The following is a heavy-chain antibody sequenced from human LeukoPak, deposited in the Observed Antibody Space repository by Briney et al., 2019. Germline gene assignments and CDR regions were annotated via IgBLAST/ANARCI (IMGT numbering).Heavy chain of an antibody. V-gene: IGHV4-30-2*01. J-gene: IGHJ3*02. Sequence: SETLSLTCAVSGGSISSGGYSWSWIRQPPGKGLEWIGYIYHSGSTYYYPSLKSRVTISVDRSKNQFSLKLSSVTAADTAVYYCARVLIIPMVRGVIPDAFDIWGQGTMVTGSS. CDR3: ARVLIIPMVRGVIPDAFDI. CDR2: IYHSGST. CDR1: GGSISSGGYS. D-gene: IGHD3-10*01.